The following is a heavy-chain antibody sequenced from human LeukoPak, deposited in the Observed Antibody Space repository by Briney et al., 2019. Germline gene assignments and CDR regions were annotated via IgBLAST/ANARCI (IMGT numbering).Heavy chain of an antibody. CDR3: ARGTGSSWYGPYYFDY. D-gene: IGHD6-13*01. J-gene: IGHJ4*02. V-gene: IGHV1-8*01. CDR1: GYTFTSYD. Sequence: ASVKVSCKASGYTFTSYDINWVRQATGQGLEWMGWMNPNSGNTGYAQKFQGRVTMTRNTSISTAYMELSSLRSEDTAVYYCARGTGSSWYGPYYFDYWGQGTLVTVSS. CDR2: MNPNSGNT.